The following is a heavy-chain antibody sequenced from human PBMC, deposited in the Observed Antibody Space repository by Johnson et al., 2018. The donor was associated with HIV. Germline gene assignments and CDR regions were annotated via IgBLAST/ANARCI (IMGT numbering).Heavy chain of an antibody. V-gene: IGHV3-74*02. J-gene: IGHJ3*02. D-gene: IGHD5-12*01. Sequence: EQLVVSGGGLVQPGGSLRLSCAASGFSIRGHWMSWLRQAPGKGLVWVSRINSDGSSTSYADSVKGRFTISRDNAKNTLYLQMNSLRAGDTAVYYCAMDRPSKWLRSKDDGVDIWGEGTMVNVSS. CDR3: AMDRPSKWLRSKDDGVDI. CDR1: GFSIRGHW. CDR2: INSDGSST.